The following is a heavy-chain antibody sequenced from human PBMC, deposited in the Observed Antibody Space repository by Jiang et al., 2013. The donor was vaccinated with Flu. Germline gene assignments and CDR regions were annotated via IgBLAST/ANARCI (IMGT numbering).Heavy chain of an antibody. V-gene: IGHV4-39*01. Sequence: GSIYYSGSTYYNPSLKSRVTISVDTSKNQFSLKLSSVTAADTAVYYCARGKGLLPYYYGMDVWGQGNPGHRLL. J-gene: IGHJ6*02. CDR3: ARGKGLLPYYYGMDV. CDR2: IYYSGST. D-gene: IGHD1-26*01.